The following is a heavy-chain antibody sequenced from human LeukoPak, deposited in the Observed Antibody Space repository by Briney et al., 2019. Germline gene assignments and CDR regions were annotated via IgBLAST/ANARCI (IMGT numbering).Heavy chain of an antibody. CDR3: ARDTHRITSRQFDP. J-gene: IGHJ5*02. CDR2: INHSGST. CDR1: GGSISSYY. Sequence: SETLSLTCTVSGGSISSYYWSWIRQPPGKGLEWIGEINHSGSTNYNPSLKSRVTISVDTSKNQFSLKLSSVTAADTAVYYCARDTHRITSRQFDPWGQGTLVTVSS. V-gene: IGHV4-34*01. D-gene: IGHD3-16*01.